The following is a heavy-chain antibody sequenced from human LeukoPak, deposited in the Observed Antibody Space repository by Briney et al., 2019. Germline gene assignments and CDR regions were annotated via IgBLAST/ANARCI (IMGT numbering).Heavy chain of an antibody. D-gene: IGHD4-23*01. J-gene: IGHJ5*01. CDR1: GGTFSSYA. V-gene: IGHV1-69*05. Sequence: SVKVSCKASGGTFSSYAISWVRQAPGQGLEWMGGIIPIFGTANYAQKFQGRVTLTRNTSIGTAYMELSSLTSEDTAVYYCAKSPHPTVVTATLPVNFFDSWGQGTLVTVSS. CDR3: AKSPHPTVVTATLPVNFFDS. CDR2: IIPIFGTA.